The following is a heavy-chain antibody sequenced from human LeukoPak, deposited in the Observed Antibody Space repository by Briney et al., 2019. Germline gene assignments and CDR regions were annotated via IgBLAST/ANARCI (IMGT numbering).Heavy chain of an antibody. D-gene: IGHD2-2*01. V-gene: IGHV1-69*01. J-gene: IGHJ6*03. CDR2: IIPIFGTA. CDR3: ARVPIGYCSSTSCYVYYCYMDV. Sequence: GSSVKVSCKASGGTFSSYAISWVRQAPGQGLEWMGGIIPIFGTANYAQKFQGRVTITADESTSTAYMELSSLRSEDTAVYYCARVPIGYCSSTSCYVYYCYMDVWGKGTTVTVSS. CDR1: GGTFSSYA.